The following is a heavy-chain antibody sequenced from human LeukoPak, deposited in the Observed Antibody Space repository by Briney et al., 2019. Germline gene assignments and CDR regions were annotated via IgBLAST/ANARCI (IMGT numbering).Heavy chain of an antibody. D-gene: IGHD4-17*01. CDR3: ARHYGDYRYFDY. CDR2: IIPIFGTA. J-gene: IGHJ4*02. Sequence: GASVKVSCKASGGTFISYAISWVRQAPGQGLEWMGGIIPIFGTANYAQKFQGRVTITADKSTSTAYMELSSLRSEDTAVYYCARHYGDYRYFDYWGQGTLVTVSS. V-gene: IGHV1-69*06. CDR1: GGTFISYA.